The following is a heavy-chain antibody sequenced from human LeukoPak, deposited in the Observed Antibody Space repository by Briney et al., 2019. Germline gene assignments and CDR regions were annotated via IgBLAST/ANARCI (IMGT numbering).Heavy chain of an antibody. CDR3: AKPLCSSPTCYDFDY. CDR1: GFTFSAYA. J-gene: IGHJ4*02. CDR2: LSGSSGST. Sequence: GGSLRLSCAASGFTFSAYAMSWVRQAPGKGLEWVAKLSGSSGSTSYADSVKGRFTISRDNSKNTIYLQMNSLRAEDTAIYYCAKPLCSSPTCYDFDYWGQGTLVTVSS. D-gene: IGHD2-2*01. V-gene: IGHV3-23*01.